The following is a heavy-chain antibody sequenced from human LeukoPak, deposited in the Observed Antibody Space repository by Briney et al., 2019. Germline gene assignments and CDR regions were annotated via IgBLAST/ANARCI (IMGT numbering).Heavy chain of an antibody. CDR1: GFTFSYYW. CDR3: ARDSGFQYYSGMDV. J-gene: IGHJ6*02. V-gene: IGHV3-7*01. Sequence: PGGSLRLSRAASGFTFSYYWMSWVRQAPGKGLEWEANIKQDGSERFYVDSVKGRFTTSRDNAKNSLFLEMNSLRAEDTAVYYCARDSGFQYYSGMDVWGQGTTVTVSS. D-gene: IGHD1-26*01. CDR2: IKQDGSER.